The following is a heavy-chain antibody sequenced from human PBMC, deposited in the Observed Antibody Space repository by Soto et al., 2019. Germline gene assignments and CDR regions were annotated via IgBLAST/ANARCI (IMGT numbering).Heavy chain of an antibody. J-gene: IGHJ4*02. CDR2: ISDDGART. D-gene: IGHD2-2*01. CDR1: GFVFEVYW. V-gene: IGHV3-74*01. Sequence: GGSLRLSCVASGFVFEVYWMHWVRQVPGKGLEWVSRISDDGARTDYADSVRGRFTISRDNANNALYLQMNALRGEDTAVYFCTRGTRPSSIGTRAVWGRGALVTVSS. CDR3: TRGTRPSSIGTRAV.